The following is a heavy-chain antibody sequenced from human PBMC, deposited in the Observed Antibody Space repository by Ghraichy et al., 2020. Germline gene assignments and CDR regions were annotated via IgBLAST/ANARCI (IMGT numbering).Heavy chain of an antibody. CDR3: ATDSPRRRFLEWLPFDY. CDR1: GYTLTELS. CDR2: FDPEDGET. J-gene: IGHJ4*02. D-gene: IGHD3-3*01. Sequence: ASVKVSCKVSGYTLTELSMHWVRQAPGKGLEWMGGFDPEDGETIYAQKFQGRVTMTEDTSTDTAYMELSSLRYEDTAVYYCATDSPRRRFLEWLPFDYWGQGTLVTVSS. V-gene: IGHV1-24*01.